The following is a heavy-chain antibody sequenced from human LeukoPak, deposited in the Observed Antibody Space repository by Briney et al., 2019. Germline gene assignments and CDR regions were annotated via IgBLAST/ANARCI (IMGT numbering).Heavy chain of an antibody. CDR1: GGSISSGSWY. V-gene: IGHV4-61*02. D-gene: IGHD4-23*01. CDR2: IYTSGST. Sequence: SQTLSLTCTVSGGSISSGSWYWSWIRQPAGKGLEWIGRIYTSGSTHYNPSLKSRVIISVDTSKNQFSLKLSPVIAADTAVYYCARVGVDYSGNIIKYYFDYWGQGTLVTVSS. CDR3: ARVGVDYSGNIIKYYFDY. J-gene: IGHJ4*02.